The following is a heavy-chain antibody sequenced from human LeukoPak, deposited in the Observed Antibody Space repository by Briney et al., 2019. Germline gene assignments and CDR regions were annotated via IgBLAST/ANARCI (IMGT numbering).Heavy chain of an antibody. CDR2: ISYGGSNK. Sequence: GGSLRLSCAASGFTFSSYAMHWVRQAPGKGLEWVAVISYGGSNKYYADSVKGRFTISRDNSKNTLYLQMNSLRAEDTAVYYCAREMGAFDIWGQGTMVTVSS. V-gene: IGHV3-30*01. J-gene: IGHJ3*02. CDR3: AREMGAFDI. CDR1: GFTFSSYA. D-gene: IGHD5-24*01.